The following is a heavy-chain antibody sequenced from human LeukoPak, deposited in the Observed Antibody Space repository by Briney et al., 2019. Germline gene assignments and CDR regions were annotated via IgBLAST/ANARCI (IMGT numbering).Heavy chain of an antibody. D-gene: IGHD6-19*01. V-gene: IGHV3-21*01. CDR1: GFSFNDYA. Sequence: GGSLRLSCAASGFSFNDYAMHWVRQAPGKGLEWVSSISGSSSYINYADSVKGRFTISRDNAQNSLFLQLNSLRAEDTAVYYCARDPYSSGWYKDAFDIWGQGTMVTVSS. J-gene: IGHJ3*02. CDR3: ARDPYSSGWYKDAFDI. CDR2: ISGSSSYI.